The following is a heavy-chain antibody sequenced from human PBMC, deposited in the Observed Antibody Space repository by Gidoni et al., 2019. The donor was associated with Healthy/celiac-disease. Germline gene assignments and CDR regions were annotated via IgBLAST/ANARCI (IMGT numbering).Heavy chain of an antibody. V-gene: IGHV3-23*01. D-gene: IGHD3-22*01. CDR2: ISGSGGST. CDR1: GFTFSSYA. Sequence: EVQLLESGGGLVQPGGSLRLSCAASGFTFSSYAMSWVRQAPGKGLEWVSAISGSGGSTYYADSVKGRFTISRDNSKNTLYLQMNSLRAEDTAVYYCAKDERITMIVVVISYFDYWGQGTLVTVSS. J-gene: IGHJ4*02. CDR3: AKDERITMIVVVISYFDY.